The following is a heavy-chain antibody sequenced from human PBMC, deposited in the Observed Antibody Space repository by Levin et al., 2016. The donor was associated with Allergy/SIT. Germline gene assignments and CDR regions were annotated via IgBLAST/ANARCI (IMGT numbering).Heavy chain of an antibody. D-gene: IGHD6-19*01. V-gene: IGHV3-23*01. J-gene: IGHJ3*02. CDR2: ISGGAYST. Sequence: GESLKISCAASGFTFSSYAMNWVRQAPGKGLEWVSTISGGAYSTYYADSVKGRFTISRDDSKHTLYLQTNSLRAEDTALYFCAKGRSGWYWGDAVDIWGQGTNGHRLF. CDR1: GFTFSSYA. CDR3: AKGRSGWYWGDAVDI.